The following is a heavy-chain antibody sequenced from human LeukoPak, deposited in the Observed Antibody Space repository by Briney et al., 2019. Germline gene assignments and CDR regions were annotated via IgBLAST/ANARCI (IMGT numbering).Heavy chain of an antibody. CDR2: ISYDGSNK. CDR3: AKDLGVRYDAFDI. CDR1: GFTFSSYG. V-gene: IGHV3-30*18. Sequence: GGSLRLSCAASGFTFSSYGMHWVRQAPGKGLEWVAVISYDGSNKYYADSVKGRFTISRDNSKNTLYLQMNSLRAEDTAVYYCAKDLGVRYDAFDIWGQGTMVTVSS. J-gene: IGHJ3*02. D-gene: IGHD3-16*01.